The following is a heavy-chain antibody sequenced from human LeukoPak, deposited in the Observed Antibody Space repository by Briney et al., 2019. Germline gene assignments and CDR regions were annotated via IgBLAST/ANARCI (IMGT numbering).Heavy chain of an antibody. Sequence: SETLSLTCAVYGGSFSAYYWSWIRQPPGEGLEWIGEINHSGSTNYNPSLKSRVTISVDTSKNQFSLKLSSVTAADTAVYYCARAKSITVIVVAKYYFDYWGQGALVTVSS. CDR3: ARAKSITVIVVAKYYFDY. CDR2: INHSGST. J-gene: IGHJ4*02. D-gene: IGHD3-22*01. CDR1: GGSFSAYY. V-gene: IGHV4-34*01.